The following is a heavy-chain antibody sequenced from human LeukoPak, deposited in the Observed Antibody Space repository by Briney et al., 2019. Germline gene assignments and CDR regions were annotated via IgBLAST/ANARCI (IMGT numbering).Heavy chain of an antibody. CDR1: GFTFSSYA. D-gene: IGHD5-18*01. CDR2: ISYDGSNK. Sequence: PGRSLRLSCAASGFTFSSYAMHWVRQAPGKGLEWVAVISYDGSNKYYADSVKGRFTISRDNSKNTLYLQMNSLRAEDTAVYYCARDPGGYSYGYFDYWGQGTLVTASS. V-gene: IGHV3-30*04. J-gene: IGHJ4*02. CDR3: ARDPGGYSYGYFDY.